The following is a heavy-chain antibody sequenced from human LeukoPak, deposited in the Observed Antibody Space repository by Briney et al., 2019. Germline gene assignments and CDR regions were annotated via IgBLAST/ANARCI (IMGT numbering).Heavy chain of an antibody. J-gene: IGHJ4*02. CDR3: ARQYSGSWPIGDY. CDR1: GFTVSSNY. CDR2: IYSGGST. V-gene: IGHV3-66*04. D-gene: IGHD1-26*01. Sequence: GGSLRLSCAASGFTVSSNYMSWVRQAPGKGLEWVSIIYSGGSTYYADSVKGRFTISRDNSKNTLYLQMNSLRAEDTAVYYCARQYSGSWPIGDYWGQGTLVTVSS.